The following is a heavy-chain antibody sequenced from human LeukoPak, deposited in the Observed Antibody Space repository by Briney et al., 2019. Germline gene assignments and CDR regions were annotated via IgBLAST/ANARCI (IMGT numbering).Heavy chain of an antibody. Sequence: SETLSLTCTVSGGSISSSSYYWGWIRQPPGKGLEWIGSIYYSGSTYYNPSLKSRVTMSVDTSKNQFSLKLSSVTAADTAVYYCARDIAARMGIRFDPWGQGTLVTVSS. CDR3: ARDIAARMGIRFDP. J-gene: IGHJ5*02. D-gene: IGHD6-6*01. V-gene: IGHV4-39*07. CDR2: IYYSGST. CDR1: GGSISSSSYY.